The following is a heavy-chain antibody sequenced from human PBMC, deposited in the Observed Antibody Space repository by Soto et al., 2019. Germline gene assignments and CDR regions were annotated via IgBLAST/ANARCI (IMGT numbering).Heavy chain of an antibody. D-gene: IGHD2-2*01. V-gene: IGHV1-3*01. CDR1: GYIFTGYA. CDR3: ARGYCSSTSCQYYFDF. J-gene: IGHJ4*02. CDR2: INGGNGDT. Sequence: ASVKVSCKASGYIFTGYAIHWVRQAPGQRHEWMGWINGGNGDTKYSQKFQGRVTITRDTSASTAYMELTSLGSEDTAVYHCARGYCSSTSCQYYFDFWGQGTLVTSPQ.